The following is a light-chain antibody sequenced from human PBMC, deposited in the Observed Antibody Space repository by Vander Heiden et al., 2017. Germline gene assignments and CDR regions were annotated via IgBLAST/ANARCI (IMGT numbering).Light chain of an antibody. Sequence: DIRLTQSPSFLSASVGDRVTITCRASQGISSYLAWYQQKPGKAPKLLIYAASTLQSGVPSRFSGSGSGTEFTLTISSLQPEDFATYYCQQLNSYRWTFGQGTKVEIK. CDR2: AAS. V-gene: IGKV1-9*01. CDR1: QGISSY. CDR3: QQLNSYRWT. J-gene: IGKJ1*01.